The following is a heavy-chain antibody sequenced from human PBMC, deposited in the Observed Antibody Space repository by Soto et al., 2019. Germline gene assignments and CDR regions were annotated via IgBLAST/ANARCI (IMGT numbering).Heavy chain of an antibody. CDR2: ISSSSSYI. CDR3: ARDATEYYDILTGYYKTPEYWFDP. CDR1: GFTFSSYS. J-gene: IGHJ5*02. D-gene: IGHD3-9*01. Sequence: GGSLRLSCAASGFTFSSYSMNWVRQAPGKGLEWVSSISSSSSYICYADSVKGRFTISRDNAKNSLYLQMNSLRAEDTAVYYCARDATEYYDILTGYYKTPEYWFDPWGQGTLVTVSS. V-gene: IGHV3-21*01.